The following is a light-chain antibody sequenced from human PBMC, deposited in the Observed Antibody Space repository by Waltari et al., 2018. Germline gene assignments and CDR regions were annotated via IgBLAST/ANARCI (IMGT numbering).Light chain of an antibody. CDR3: ATWDNSLNNVV. CDR1: TSNIGNHY. J-gene: IGLJ2*01. V-gene: IGLV1-51*01. CDR2: DND. Sequence: QSVLTQTPSVSAAPGQKVTISCSGSTSNIGNHYVSWHTQLPGSAPKLLIYDNDKRPSGIPDRFSGSKSGTSATLGITGLQTGDEAHYYCATWDNSLNNVVFGGGTKLTVL.